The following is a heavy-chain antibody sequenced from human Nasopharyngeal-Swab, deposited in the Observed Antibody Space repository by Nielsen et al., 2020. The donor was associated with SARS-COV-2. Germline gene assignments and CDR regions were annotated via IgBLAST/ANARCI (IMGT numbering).Heavy chain of an antibody. J-gene: IGHJ4*02. CDR2: IGDKDHNYAT. CDR3: TTDFYSDY. CDR1: GFIFSASA. V-gene: IGHV3-73*01. Sequence: GESLKISCAASGFIFSASAIHWVRQASGKGPEWVGSIGDKDHNYATTYGASVQGRFTISRDDSKNTAFLQMDSLKTEDTALYYCTTDFYSDYWGQGTLVTVSS.